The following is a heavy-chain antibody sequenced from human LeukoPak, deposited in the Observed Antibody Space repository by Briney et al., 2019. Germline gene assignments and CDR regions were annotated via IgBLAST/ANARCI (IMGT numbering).Heavy chain of an antibody. V-gene: IGHV1-3*01. Sequence: ASVKVSCKASGYTFTSYAMHWVRQAPGQRLEWMGWINARNGNTKYSQKFQGRVTITRDTSASTAYMELSSLRSEDTAVYYCASSQGYSSGWYSLSLGMDVWGQGTTVTVSS. D-gene: IGHD6-19*01. CDR1: GYTFTSYA. CDR2: INARNGNT. CDR3: ASSQGYSSGWYSLSLGMDV. J-gene: IGHJ6*02.